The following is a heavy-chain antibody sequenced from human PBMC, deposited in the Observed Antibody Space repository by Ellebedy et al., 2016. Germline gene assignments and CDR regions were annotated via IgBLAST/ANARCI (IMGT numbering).Heavy chain of an antibody. CDR3: ARDRGSLPDITMIVVVITKPSYYYYGMDV. Sequence: ASVKVSCKASGGTFSSYAISWVRQAPGQGLEWMGRIIPILGIANYAQKFQGRVTITADKSTSTAYMELSSLRSEDTAVYYCARDRGSLPDITMIVVVITKPSYYYYGMDVWGQGTTVTVSS. D-gene: IGHD3-22*01. CDR2: IIPILGIA. V-gene: IGHV1-69*04. J-gene: IGHJ6*02. CDR1: GGTFSSYA.